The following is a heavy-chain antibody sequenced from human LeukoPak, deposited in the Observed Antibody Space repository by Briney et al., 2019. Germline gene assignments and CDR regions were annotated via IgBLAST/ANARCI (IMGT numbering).Heavy chain of an antibody. Sequence: GGSLRLSCAASGFTFSSYWMHWVRQAPGKGLVWVSRINSDGSSTSYADSVKGRFTISRGNAKNTLYLQMNSLRAEDTAVYYCARALRISDYYGMDVWGQGTTVTDSS. CDR3: ARALRISDYYGMDV. J-gene: IGHJ6*02. V-gene: IGHV3-74*01. CDR1: GFTFSSYW. CDR2: INSDGSST. D-gene: IGHD2-15*01.